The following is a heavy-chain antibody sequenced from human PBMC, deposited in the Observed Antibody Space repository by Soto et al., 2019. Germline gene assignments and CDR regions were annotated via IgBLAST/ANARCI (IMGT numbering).Heavy chain of an antibody. D-gene: IGHD3-3*01. CDR3: AGVKLRFLEWSYYYYGMDV. V-gene: IGHV4-31*01. CDR2: IHYSRST. J-gene: IGHJ6*02. CDR1: GGSISSGGYY. Sequence: SETLSLTCTVSGGSISSGGYYWSWIRQNPGKGLEWIGYIHYSRSTYYNQSLKSQVTISVDTSKNQFFLMLISVTAAVTFVYYCAGVKLRFLEWSYYYYGMDVWGQGTTVT.